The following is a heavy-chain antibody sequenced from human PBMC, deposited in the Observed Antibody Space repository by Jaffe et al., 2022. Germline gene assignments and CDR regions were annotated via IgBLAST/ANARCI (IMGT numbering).Heavy chain of an antibody. D-gene: IGHD3-10*01. CDR3: ARGDNYYGSGSYLDY. J-gene: IGHJ4*02. CDR1: GGSFSGYY. Sequence: QVQLQQWGAGLLKPSETLSLTCAVYGGSFSGYYWSWIRQPPGKGLEWIGEINHSGSTNYNPSLKSRVTISVDTSKNQFSLKLSSVTAADTAVYYCARGDNYYGSGSYLDYWGQGTLVTVSS. CDR2: INHSGST. V-gene: IGHV4-34*01.